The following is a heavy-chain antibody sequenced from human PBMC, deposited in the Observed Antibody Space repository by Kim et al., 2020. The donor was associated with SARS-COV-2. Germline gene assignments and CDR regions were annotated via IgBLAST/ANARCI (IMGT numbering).Heavy chain of an antibody. V-gene: IGHV1-24*01. Sequence: YEQTFQGRVTMTEDTSTDTAYMELSSLRSEDTAVYYCATGLFFGIAASDIWGQGTMVTVSS. CDR3: ATGLFFGIAASDI. D-gene: IGHD6-13*01. J-gene: IGHJ3*02.